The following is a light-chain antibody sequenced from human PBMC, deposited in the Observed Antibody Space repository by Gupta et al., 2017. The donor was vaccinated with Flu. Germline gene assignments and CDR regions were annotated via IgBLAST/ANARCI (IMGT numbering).Light chain of an antibody. CDR2: DDS. Sequence: SYELSQPPSVSAAPGQTARMTCGAANIGYKAVHWYQHKPGQAPVLVVYDDSARPSGIPERFSGSNSGNMATLTITRVEAGDEADYYCQVWDSSGDPWVFGGGTKLTVL. V-gene: IGLV3-21*02. CDR1: NIGYKA. CDR3: QVWDSSGDPWV. J-gene: IGLJ3*02.